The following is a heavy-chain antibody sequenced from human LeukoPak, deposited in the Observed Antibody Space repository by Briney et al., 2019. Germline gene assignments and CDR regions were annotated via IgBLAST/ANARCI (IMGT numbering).Heavy chain of an antibody. CDR3: ARGGGLDV. V-gene: IGHV3-7*03. D-gene: IGHD3-16*01. J-gene: IGHJ6*02. Sequence: AGGSLRLSCAASGFTFSNYTMSWVRQAPGKGLEWVASINHNGNVNYYVDSVKGRFTISRDNAKNSLYLQMSNLRAEDTAVYFCARGGGLDVWGQGATVTVSS. CDR2: INHNGNVN. CDR1: GFTFSNYT.